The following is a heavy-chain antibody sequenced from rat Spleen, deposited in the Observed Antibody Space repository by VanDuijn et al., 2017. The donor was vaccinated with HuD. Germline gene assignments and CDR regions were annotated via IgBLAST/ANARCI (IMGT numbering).Heavy chain of an antibody. Sequence: EVQLVESDGGLVQPGRSLKLSCAASGFTFSDFFMAWVRQTPTKGLEWVATVSYDGRFTYYRDSVKGRFTISRDNVKRTLYLEMDSLGSEDTATYYCARRVTALHYFDYWGHGVMVAVSS. J-gene: IGHJ2*01. D-gene: IGHD4-4*01. CDR3: ARRVTALHYFDY. CDR1: GFTFSDFF. V-gene: IGHV5-29*01. CDR2: VSYDGRFT.